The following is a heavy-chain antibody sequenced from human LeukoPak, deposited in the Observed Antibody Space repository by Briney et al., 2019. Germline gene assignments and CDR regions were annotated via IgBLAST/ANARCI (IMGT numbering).Heavy chain of an antibody. D-gene: IGHD3-10*01. J-gene: IGHJ5*02. CDR1: GGSINNVGYY. CDR3: ASAWRYGSGRNWFDP. Sequence: SSETLSLTCTVSGGSINNVGYYWSWIRQHPGKGLEWIGYIYYSGSTYYNPSLKSRVTISVDTSKNQFSLKLSSVTAADTAVYYCASAWRYGSGRNWFDPWGQGTLVTASS. V-gene: IGHV4-31*03. CDR2: IYYSGST.